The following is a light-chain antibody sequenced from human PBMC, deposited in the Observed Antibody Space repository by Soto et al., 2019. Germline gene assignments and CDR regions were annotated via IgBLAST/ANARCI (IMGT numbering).Light chain of an antibody. CDR1: QDISNN. Sequence: DIQMTQSPSSLSASVGDRVTITCQASQDISNNLHWYQVKPGKAPKLLIYDASNLETGVPSRFSGSGSGTDFTFTINSLQPEDVATYYYQQYYDLPRTFGQGTKLQIK. J-gene: IGKJ2*01. CDR2: DAS. V-gene: IGKV1-33*01. CDR3: QQYYDLPRT.